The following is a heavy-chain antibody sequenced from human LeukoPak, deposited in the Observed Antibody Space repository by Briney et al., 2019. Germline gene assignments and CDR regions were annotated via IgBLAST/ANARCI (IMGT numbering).Heavy chain of an antibody. CDR1: GFTFSSYG. J-gene: IGHJ4*02. CDR2: ISYDGSNK. CDR3: AKARRNYDFWSGIDY. V-gene: IGHV3-30*18. Sequence: PGRSLRLSCAASGFTFSSYGMHWVRQAPGKGLEWVAVISYDGSNKYYADSVKGRFTISRDNSKNTLYLQMNSLRAEDTAVYYCAKARRNYDFWSGIDYWGQGTLVTVSS. D-gene: IGHD3-3*01.